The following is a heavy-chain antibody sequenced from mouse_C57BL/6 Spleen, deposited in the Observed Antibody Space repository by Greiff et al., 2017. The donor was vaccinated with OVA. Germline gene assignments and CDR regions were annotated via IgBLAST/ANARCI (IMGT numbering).Heavy chain of an antibody. CDR3: ARDSGYGYFDY. CDR2: INYDGSST. V-gene: IGHV5-16*01. J-gene: IGHJ2*01. CDR1: GFTFSDYY. D-gene: IGHD1-3*01. Sequence: DVHLVESEGGLVQPGSSMKLSCTASGFTFSDYYMAWVRQVPGKGLEWVANINYDGSSTYYLDSLKSRFIISRDNAKNILYLQMSSLKSEDTATYYCARDSGYGYFDYWGQGTTLTVSS.